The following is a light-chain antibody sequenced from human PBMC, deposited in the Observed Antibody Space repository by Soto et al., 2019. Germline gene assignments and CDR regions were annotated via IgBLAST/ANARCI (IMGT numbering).Light chain of an antibody. V-gene: IGKV3-20*01. J-gene: IGKJ5*01. CDR3: LDLGDASIA. CDR1: QQFSINY. Sequence: EIVLTQSPGTLSLSPGDRAVLSCSANQQFSINYLAWYQQKPGKDPRLLIYGASGRDTGVPDRFGVSGSGHDFSLPFCRCEPEGFAVYFWLDLGDASIAFRPGT. CDR2: GAS.